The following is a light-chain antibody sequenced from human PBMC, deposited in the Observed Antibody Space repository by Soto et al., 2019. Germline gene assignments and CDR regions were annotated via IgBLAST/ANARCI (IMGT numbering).Light chain of an antibody. CDR1: SGHSSYI. Sequence: QSALTQSSSASASLGSSVKLTCTLSSGHSSYIIAWHQQQPGKAPRYLMKLEGSGSYNKGSGVPDRFSGSSSGADRYLTISNLQSEDEADYYCDTWDSNTQVFGGGTKLTVL. V-gene: IGLV4-60*03. CDR2: LEGSGSY. J-gene: IGLJ2*01. CDR3: DTWDSNTQV.